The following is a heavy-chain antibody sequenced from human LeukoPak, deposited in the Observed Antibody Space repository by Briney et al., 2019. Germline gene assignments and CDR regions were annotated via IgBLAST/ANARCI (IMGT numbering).Heavy chain of an antibody. J-gene: IGHJ4*02. CDR3: TIAGSYRFDY. V-gene: IGHV3-9*01. CDR1: GFTFDDYA. D-gene: IGHD3-16*02. CDR2: ISWNSGSI. Sequence: PGGSLRLSCAASGFTFDDYAMHWVRQAPGKGLEWVSGISWNSGSIGYADSVKGRFTISRDNAKNTLYLQMNSLTVEDTAVYYCTIAGSYRFDYWGQGTLVTVSP.